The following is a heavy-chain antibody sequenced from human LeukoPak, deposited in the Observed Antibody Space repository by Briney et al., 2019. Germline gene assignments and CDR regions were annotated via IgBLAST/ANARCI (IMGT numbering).Heavy chain of an antibody. CDR2: IIPTFGTA. D-gene: IGHD2-2*01. Sequence: SVKVSCKASGGTFSSYAISWVRQAPGQGLEWMGGIIPTFGTANYAQKFQGRVTITADESTSTAYMELSSLRSEDTAVYYCAYSRGTNLRTSGMDVWGQGTTVTVSS. V-gene: IGHV1-69*13. CDR3: AYSRGTNLRTSGMDV. J-gene: IGHJ6*02. CDR1: GGTFSSYA.